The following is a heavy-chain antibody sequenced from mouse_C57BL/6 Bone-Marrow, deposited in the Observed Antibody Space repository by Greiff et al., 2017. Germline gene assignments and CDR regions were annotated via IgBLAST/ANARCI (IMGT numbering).Heavy chain of an antibody. CDR2: INPNYGTT. D-gene: IGHD1-1*01. Sequence: VQLKESGPELVKPGASVKISCKASGYSFTDYNMNWVKQSNGKSLEWIGVINPNYGTTSYNQKFKGKATLTVDQSSSTAYMQLNSLTSEDSAVYYCARRLITTVGDYAMDYWGQGTSVTVSS. V-gene: IGHV1-39*01. J-gene: IGHJ4*01. CDR3: ARRLITTVGDYAMDY. CDR1: GYSFTDYN.